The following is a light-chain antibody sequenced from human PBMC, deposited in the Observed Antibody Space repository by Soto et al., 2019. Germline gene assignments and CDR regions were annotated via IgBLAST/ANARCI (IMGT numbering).Light chain of an antibody. V-gene: IGKV3D-20*02. J-gene: IGKJ1*01. CDR3: QQRSNWWT. CDR2: GAS. CDR1: QSLSNNIY. Sequence: EIVLTQSPGTLSLSPGERATLSCRASQSLSNNIYLAWYQQKPGQAPRLLIYGASSRATGIPNRFSGSGSGTDFTLTISSLEPEDFAVYYCQQRSNWWTFGQGTKVDIK.